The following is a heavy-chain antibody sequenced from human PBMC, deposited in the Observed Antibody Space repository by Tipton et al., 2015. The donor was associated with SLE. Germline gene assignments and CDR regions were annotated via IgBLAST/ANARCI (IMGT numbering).Heavy chain of an antibody. CDR2: IYYSGST. CDR3: ARVKSIFGVVIIDY. CDR1: GATMRTYY. J-gene: IGHJ4*02. V-gene: IGHV4-59*08. D-gene: IGHD3-3*01. Sequence: TLSLTCIVSGATMRTYYWSWIRQPPGKGLEWIGNIYYSGSTNYNPSLKSRVTISVDTSKNQFSLKLSSVTAADTAVYYCARVKSIFGVVIIDYWGQGTLVTVSS.